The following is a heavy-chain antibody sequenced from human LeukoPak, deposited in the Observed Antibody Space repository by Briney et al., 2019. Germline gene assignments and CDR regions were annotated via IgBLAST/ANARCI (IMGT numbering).Heavy chain of an antibody. J-gene: IGHJ4*02. D-gene: IGHD3-22*01. V-gene: IGHV1-69*05. CDR1: GGTFSSYA. CDR3: ARDTYYYDSSDDY. Sequence: SVKVSCKASGGTFSSYAISWVRQAPGQGLEWMGRIIPIFGTANYAQKFQGRVTITTDESTSTAYMELSSLRSVDTAVYYCARDTYYYDSSDDYWGQGTLVTVSS. CDR2: IIPIFGTA.